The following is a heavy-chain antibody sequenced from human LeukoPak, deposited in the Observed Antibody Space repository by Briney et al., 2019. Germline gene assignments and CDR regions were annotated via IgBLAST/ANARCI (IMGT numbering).Heavy chain of an antibody. V-gene: IGHV3-23*01. D-gene: IGHD7-27*01. CDR3: AKKVPANWGSYFDY. J-gene: IGHJ4*02. Sequence: GGSLRLSCAASGLNFRSYTMNWVRQAPGKGLEWVSSISSSSDYIYYADSVKGRFTISRDNSKNTLYLQMNSLRAEDTAVYYCAKKVPANWGSYFDYWGQGTLVTVSS. CDR1: GLNFRSYT. CDR2: ISSSSDYI.